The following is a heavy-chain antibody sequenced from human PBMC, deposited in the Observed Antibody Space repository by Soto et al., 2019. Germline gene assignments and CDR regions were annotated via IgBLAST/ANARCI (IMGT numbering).Heavy chain of an antibody. Sequence: QVQLVQSGAEVKKPGASVKVSCKASGYPFTASYMYWVRQAPGQGLEWVGVINPRDGSSNYAQNFQERVSMTSDTSTTTVHMELSSLRSDHTAVYYCALREGSDFDFWGQGTLVTVSS. V-gene: IGHV1-46*01. CDR3: ALREGSDFDF. J-gene: IGHJ4*01. CDR2: INPRDGSS. CDR1: GYPFTASY.